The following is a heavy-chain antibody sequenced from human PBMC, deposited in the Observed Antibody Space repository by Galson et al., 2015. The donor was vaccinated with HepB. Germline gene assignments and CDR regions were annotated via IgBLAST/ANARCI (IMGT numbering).Heavy chain of an antibody. J-gene: IGHJ4*02. CDR3: ARDRSHSLDY. D-gene: IGHD6-6*01. CDR2: ISINSGNT. CDR1: GYIFTTNG. Sequence: SVKVSCKASGYIFTTNGISWVRQAPGQGLEWLGWISINSGNTNYVERLQGRVTMTRDKSTSTAYMELRRLTSDDTAVYYCARDRSHSLDYWGQGTLVTVSS. V-gene: IGHV1-18*04.